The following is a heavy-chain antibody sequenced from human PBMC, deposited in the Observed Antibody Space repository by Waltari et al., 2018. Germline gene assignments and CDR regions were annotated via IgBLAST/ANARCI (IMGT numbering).Heavy chain of an antibody. Sequence: QVQLQASGPGLVRPSETLSLTCSVSADSISAYSWSWVRQPPAKGLEWIGCVHYNGDTDYGPSLDSRVTISLYTSKNQFSLMVSSVTAADTAVYYWARVSRGYRGSDRLLYFYSMDVWDKGTTVTVSS. V-gene: IGHV4-59*12. CDR1: ADSISAYS. CDR3: ARVSRGYRGSDRLLYFYSMDV. CDR2: VHYNGDT. D-gene: IGHD5-12*01. J-gene: IGHJ6*03.